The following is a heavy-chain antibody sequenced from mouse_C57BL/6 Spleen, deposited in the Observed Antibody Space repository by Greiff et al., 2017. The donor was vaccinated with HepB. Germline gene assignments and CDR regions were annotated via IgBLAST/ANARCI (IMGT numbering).Heavy chain of an antibody. CDR3: AVGYYGSSPWFAY. CDR2: INPSNGGT. Sequence: QVQLQQPGTELVKPGASVKLSCKASGYTFTSYWMHWVKQRPGQGLEWIGNINPSNGGTNYNEKFKSKATLTVDKSSSTSYMQLSSLTSEDSAVYYGAVGYYGSSPWFAYWGQGTLVTVSA. J-gene: IGHJ3*01. V-gene: IGHV1-53*01. CDR1: GYTFTSYW. D-gene: IGHD1-1*01.